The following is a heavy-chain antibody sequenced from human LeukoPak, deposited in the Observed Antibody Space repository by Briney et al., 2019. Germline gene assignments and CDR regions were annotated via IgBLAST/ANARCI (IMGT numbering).Heavy chain of an antibody. Sequence: ASETLSLTCTVSGGSISSSSYYWSWIRQPPGKGLEWIGYIYYSGSTNYNPSLKSRVTISVDTSKNQFSLKLSSVAAADTAVYYCASTNRRSSYYFDYWGQGTLVTVSS. J-gene: IGHJ4*02. D-gene: IGHD6-6*01. CDR2: IYYSGST. CDR1: GGSISSSSYY. V-gene: IGHV4-61*01. CDR3: ASTNRRSSYYFDY.